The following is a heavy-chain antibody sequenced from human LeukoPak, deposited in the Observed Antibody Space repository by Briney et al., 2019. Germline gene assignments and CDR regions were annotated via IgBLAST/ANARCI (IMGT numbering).Heavy chain of an antibody. D-gene: IGHD6-13*01. Sequence: GGSLRLSCAASGFTFSSYSMNWVRQAPGKGLEWVSSISSSSSYIYYADSVKGRFTISRDNAKNSLYLQMNSLRAEDTAVYYCARDRPAAAGFDYWGQGTLVTVFS. J-gene: IGHJ4*02. CDR3: ARDRPAAAGFDY. CDR1: GFTFSSYS. CDR2: ISSSSSYI. V-gene: IGHV3-21*01.